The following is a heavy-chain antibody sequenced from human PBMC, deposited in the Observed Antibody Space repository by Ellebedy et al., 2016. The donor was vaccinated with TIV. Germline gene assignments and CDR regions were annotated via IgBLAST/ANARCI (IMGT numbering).Heavy chain of an antibody. CDR3: AKDRSATVITSGWFDP. J-gene: IGHJ5*02. CDR2: ISYDGTTK. D-gene: IGHD3-16*01. Sequence: GESLKISCAASGFTFSSYAMHWVRQAPGKGLEWVAIISYDGTTKYYGESVKGRFTISRDDSKNTLYLQMSSLRAEDTAVYHCAKDRSATVITSGWFDPWGQGTLVTVSS. V-gene: IGHV3-30*18. CDR1: GFTFSSYA.